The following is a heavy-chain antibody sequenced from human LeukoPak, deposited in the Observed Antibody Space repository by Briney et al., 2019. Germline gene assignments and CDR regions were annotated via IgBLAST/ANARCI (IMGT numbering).Heavy chain of an antibody. J-gene: IGHJ4*02. V-gene: IGHV4-59*01. Sequence: PSETLSLTCIVSGGSINRYHWTWIRQPPGKGLEWIGYIYYSGSTTYNPSLKSRVTISVDTSKNQFSLKLSSVTAADTAVYYCARDRAREFDYWGQGTLVTVSS. CDR2: IYYSGST. CDR1: GGSINRYH. CDR3: ARDRAREFDY. D-gene: IGHD6-6*01.